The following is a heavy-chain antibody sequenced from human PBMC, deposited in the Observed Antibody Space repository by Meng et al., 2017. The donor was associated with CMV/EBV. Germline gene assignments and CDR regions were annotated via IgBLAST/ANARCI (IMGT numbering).Heavy chain of an antibody. D-gene: IGHD2-2*01. J-gene: IGHJ4*02. V-gene: IGHV4-34*01. CDR3: ARGAHCSSTSCYNI. CDR2: INHSGST. Sequence: SETLSLTCAVYGGSFSGYYWSWIRQPPGKGLEWIGEINHSGSTNYNPSLKSRVTISVDTSKNQFSLKLSSVTAADTAVYYCARGAHCSSTSCYNIWDQGTLVTVSS. CDR1: GGSFSGYY.